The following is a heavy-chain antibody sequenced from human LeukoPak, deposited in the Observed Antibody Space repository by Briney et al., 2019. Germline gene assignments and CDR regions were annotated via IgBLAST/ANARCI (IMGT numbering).Heavy chain of an antibody. CDR2: ISGSGGST. CDR1: GFTFSSYA. J-gene: IGHJ4*02. D-gene: IGHD6-13*01. CDR3: AKEASSSWYGTVDY. V-gene: IGHV3-23*01. Sequence: GGSLRLSCAASGFTFSSYAMSWVRQAPGKWLEWVSAISGSGGSTYYADSVKGRFAISRDNSKNTLYLQMNSLRAEDTAVYYCAKEASSSWYGTVDYWGQGTLVTVSS.